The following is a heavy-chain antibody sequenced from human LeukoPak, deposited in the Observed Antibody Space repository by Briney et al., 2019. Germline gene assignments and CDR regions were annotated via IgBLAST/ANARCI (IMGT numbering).Heavy chain of an antibody. CDR2: IRYDGSNK. V-gene: IGHV3-30*02. D-gene: IGHD3-3*01. Sequence: GGSLRLSCAASGFTFSSYGMHWVRQAPGKGLEWVAFIRYDGSNKYYADSVKGRFTISRDNSKNTLYLQMNSLRAEDTAVYYCAKAPPAGYDFWSGYPFDYWGQGTLVTVSS. CDR1: GFTFSSYG. CDR3: AKAPPAGYDFWSGYPFDY. J-gene: IGHJ4*02.